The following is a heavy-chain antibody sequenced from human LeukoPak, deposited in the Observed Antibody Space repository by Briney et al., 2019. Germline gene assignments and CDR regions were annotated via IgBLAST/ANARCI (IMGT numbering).Heavy chain of an antibody. V-gene: IGHV3-23*01. CDR3: AREDVDTSFDY. J-gene: IGHJ4*01. CDR2: ISGGGRT. CDR1: GFTFGNFA. D-gene: IGHD5-18*01. Sequence: GGSLRLSCAASGFTFGNFAMNWVRQAPGKGLEWVSAISGGGRTYYTDSVKGRFTISRDTSKNTLYLQLNSLRAEDTAIYYCAREDVDTSFDYWGHGTLVTVSS.